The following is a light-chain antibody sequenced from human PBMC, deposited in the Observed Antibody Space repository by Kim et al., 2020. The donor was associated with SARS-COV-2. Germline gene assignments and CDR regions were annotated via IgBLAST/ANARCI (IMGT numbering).Light chain of an antibody. CDR1: KIVGKH. V-gene: IGLV3-21*01. CDR2: FDS. J-gene: IGLJ3*02. Sequence: SYELTQPPSVSVAPGKTARLTCGGDKIVGKHVHWLQQKAGQAPVMVIYFDSDRPSGIPERFSGSNSGNTATLTISGVEGGDEADYYCQVWDSTSDQGVFGGGTKLTVL. CDR3: QVWDSTSDQGV.